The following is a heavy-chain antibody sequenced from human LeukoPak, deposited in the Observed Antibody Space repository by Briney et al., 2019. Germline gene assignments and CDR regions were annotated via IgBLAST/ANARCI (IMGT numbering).Heavy chain of an antibody. Sequence: PGGSLRLACAASGLTFSSYGMRWVRQAPGKGLEWVAYIQYDGSNEQYADFVKGRFSISRDSSKNILYLQMNSLRAEDTAVYYCAKDRCSNGIGCYYYYMDVWGKGTTVTISS. V-gene: IGHV3-30*02. D-gene: IGHD2-8*01. CDR1: GLTFSSYG. CDR2: IQYDGSNE. J-gene: IGHJ6*03. CDR3: AKDRCSNGIGCYYYYMDV.